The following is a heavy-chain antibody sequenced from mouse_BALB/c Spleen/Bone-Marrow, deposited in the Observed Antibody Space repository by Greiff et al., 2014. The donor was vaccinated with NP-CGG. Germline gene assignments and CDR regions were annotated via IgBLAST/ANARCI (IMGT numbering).Heavy chain of an antibody. CDR1: GYTFTSYW. CDR2: INPSNGGT. J-gene: IGHJ4*01. CDR3: TYMGYYGSSYAMDY. V-gene: IGHV1S16*01. D-gene: IGHD1-1*01. Sequence: QVHVKQSGAELVKPGASVKLSCKASGYTFTSYWMHWVKLRPGQGFEWIGEINPSNGGTNYNEKFKRKATLTVDKSSSTAYMQLSSLTSEDSAVYYCTYMGYYGSSYAMDYWGPGTSVTVSS.